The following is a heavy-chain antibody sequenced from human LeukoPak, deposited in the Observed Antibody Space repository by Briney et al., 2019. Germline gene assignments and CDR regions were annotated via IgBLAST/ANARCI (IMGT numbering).Heavy chain of an antibody. V-gene: IGHV3-53*01. J-gene: IGHJ4*02. CDR3: ARGPYGSGSHYDY. CDR1: GFTVSSNY. Sequence: GGSLRLSCAASGFTVSSNYMSWVCQAPGKGLEWVSVIYSGGSTYYADSVKGRFTISRDNSKNTLYLQMNSLRAEDTAVYYCARGPYGSGSHYDYWGQGTLVTVSS. CDR2: IYSGGST. D-gene: IGHD3-10*01.